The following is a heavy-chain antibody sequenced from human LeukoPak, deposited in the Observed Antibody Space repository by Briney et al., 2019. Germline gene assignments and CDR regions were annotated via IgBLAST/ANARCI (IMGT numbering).Heavy chain of an antibody. CDR2: IYYSGST. CDR1: GGSISSGGYY. D-gene: IGHD3-10*01. CDR3: ARLYYYGSGSYYYYFDY. Sequence: SQTLSLTCTVSGGSISSGGYYWSWIRQHPGKGLEWIGYIYYSGSTYYNPSLKSRVTISVDTSKNQLSLKLSSVTAADTAVYYCARLYYYGSGSYYYYFDYWGQGTLVTVSS. J-gene: IGHJ4*02. V-gene: IGHV4-31*03.